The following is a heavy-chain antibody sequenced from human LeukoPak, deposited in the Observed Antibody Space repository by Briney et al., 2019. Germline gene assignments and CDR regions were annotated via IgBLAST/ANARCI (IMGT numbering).Heavy chain of an antibody. CDR1: GFTFSSYA. V-gene: IGHV3-23*01. Sequence: GGSLRLSCAASGFTFSSYAMSWVRQAPGKGLEWVSAISGSGGGTYYADSVKGRFTISRDNSKNTLYLQMNSLRAEDTAVYYCAKDGDLAVTTPFDYWGQGTLVTVSS. J-gene: IGHJ4*02. CDR3: AKDGDLAVTTPFDY. D-gene: IGHD4-17*01. CDR2: ISGSGGGT.